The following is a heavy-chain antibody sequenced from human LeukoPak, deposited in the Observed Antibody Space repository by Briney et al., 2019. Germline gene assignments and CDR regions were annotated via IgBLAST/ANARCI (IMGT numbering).Heavy chain of an antibody. D-gene: IGHD3-10*01. V-gene: IGHV4-59*01. CDR2: IYYSGST. Sequence: SETLSLTCTGSGGSISSYYWSWIRQPPGKGLEWIGYIYYSGSTNYNPSLKSRVTISVDTSKNQFSLKLSSVTAADTAVYYCARGDGFTFDYWGQGTLVTVSS. CDR1: GGSISSYY. CDR3: ARGDGFTFDY. J-gene: IGHJ4*02.